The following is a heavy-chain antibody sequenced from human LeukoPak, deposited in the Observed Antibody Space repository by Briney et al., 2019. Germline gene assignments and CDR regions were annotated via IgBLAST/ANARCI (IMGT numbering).Heavy chain of an antibody. CDR2: IGAGGTNT. Sequence: PGGSLRLSCAASGFTFTTYGMTWVRQAPGKGLEWVSSIGAGGTNTYYADSVKGRFTISRDNSKNTLYLQMNSLRADDTAVYYCARGLFQFGGYYHYFDYWGQGTLVTVSS. D-gene: IGHD3-22*01. J-gene: IGHJ4*02. CDR3: ARGLFQFGGYYHYFDY. V-gene: IGHV3-23*01. CDR1: GFTFTTYG.